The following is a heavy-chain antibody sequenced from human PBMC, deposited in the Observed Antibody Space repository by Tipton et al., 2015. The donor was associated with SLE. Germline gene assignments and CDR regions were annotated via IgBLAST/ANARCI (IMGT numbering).Heavy chain of an antibody. Sequence: GSLRLSCAASGFSVSSNYMSWVRQAPGRGLEWVSVIFVGGATFHADSVKGRFTISRDNSKNTLYLQMNSLRGEDTAMYYCTRDLSGAFDIWGQGTMVTVS. V-gene: IGHV3-53*01. CDR3: TRDLSGAFDI. D-gene: IGHD1-14*01. CDR1: GFSVSSNY. J-gene: IGHJ3*02. CDR2: IFVGGAT.